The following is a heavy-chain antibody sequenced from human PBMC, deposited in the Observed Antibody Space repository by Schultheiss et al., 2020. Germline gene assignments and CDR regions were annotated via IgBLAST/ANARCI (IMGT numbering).Heavy chain of an antibody. CDR1: GFTFSTYG. V-gene: IGHV3-30*03. D-gene: IGHD4/OR15-4a*01. J-gene: IGHJ4*02. CDR2: ISYDGSNK. Sequence: GGSLRLSCAASGFTFSTYGMHWVRQAPGKALEWVAAISYDGSNKYYADSVKGRFTISRDNARNSLYLQMDSLRAEDTAVYYCARNYGAFDCWGQGALVTVSS. CDR3: ARNYGAFDC.